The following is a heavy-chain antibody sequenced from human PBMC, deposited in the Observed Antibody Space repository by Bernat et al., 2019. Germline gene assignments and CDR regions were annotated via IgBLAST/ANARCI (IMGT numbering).Heavy chain of an antibody. Sequence: QMEASGGGLVKPGGSLRLSCVASGFQISDAWVSWVRQAPGKGLEWIANIKRKIDGETIDYAAPVKGRFSISRDDSKNTAFLQMNSLKTEDTAVYFCTTGYGSDWYGWGQGTLVTVSS. D-gene: IGHD6-13*01. J-gene: IGHJ4*02. CDR2: IKRKIDGETI. V-gene: IGHV3-15*01. CDR3: TTGYGSDWYG. CDR1: GFQISDAW.